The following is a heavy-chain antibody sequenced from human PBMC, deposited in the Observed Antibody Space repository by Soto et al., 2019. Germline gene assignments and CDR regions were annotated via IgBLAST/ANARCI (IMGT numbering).Heavy chain of an antibody. J-gene: IGHJ6*02. CDR1: GGTFSSYA. V-gene: IGHV1-69*06. CDR3: ARGGAGGSYFLSYYYYGMDV. CDR2: IIPIFGTA. D-gene: IGHD1-26*01. Sequence: SVKVSCKASGGTFSSYAISWVRQAPGQGLEWMGGIIPIFGTANYAQKFQGRVTITADKSTSTAYMELSSPRSEDTAVYYCARGGAGGSYFLSYYYYGMDVWGQGTTVTVSS.